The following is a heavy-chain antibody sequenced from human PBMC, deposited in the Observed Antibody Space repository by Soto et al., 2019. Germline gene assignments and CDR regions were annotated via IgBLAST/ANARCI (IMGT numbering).Heavy chain of an antibody. D-gene: IGHD3-16*02. Sequence: QVQLVQSGAEVKKPGASVKVSCKASGYTFTSYGISWVRQAPGQGLEWMGWISAYNGNSNYAQKLQGRVTMTTDTSTSTAYMELRSLRSDDTAVYYCARAFPAWYYDYVWGSYRWVADDYWGQGTLVTVSS. CDR1: GYTFTSYG. V-gene: IGHV1-18*01. CDR3: ARAFPAWYYDYVWGSYRWVADDY. J-gene: IGHJ4*02. CDR2: ISAYNGNS.